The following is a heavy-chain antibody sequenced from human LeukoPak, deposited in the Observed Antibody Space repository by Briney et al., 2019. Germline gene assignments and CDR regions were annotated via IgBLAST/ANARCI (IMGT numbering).Heavy chain of an antibody. D-gene: IGHD1-20*01. CDR3: ARHRLTGYFDY. CDR1: GGSIRSYY. V-gene: IGHV4-59*08. J-gene: IGHJ4*02. CDR2: MDYSGST. Sequence: SETLSLTCTVSGGSIRSYYWTWIRQPPGKGLEWIGYMDYSGSTNYNPSLKSRVTISVDTSKNQFFLKLSSVTAADTAVYYCARHRLTGYFDYWGQGTLVTVSS.